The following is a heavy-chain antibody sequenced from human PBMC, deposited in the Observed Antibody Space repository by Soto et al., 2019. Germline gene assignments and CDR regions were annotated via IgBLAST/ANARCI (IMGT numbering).Heavy chain of an antibody. CDR1: GGTFSSYA. V-gene: IGHV1-69*13. Sequence: SVKVSCKASGGTFSSYAISWVRQAPGQGLEWMGGIIPIFGTANYAQKFQGRVTITADESTSTAYMELSSLRSEDTAVYYCAPPTLYSYGRGSFYGPWWFDPGGRETLVTVSS. D-gene: IGHD3-10*01. CDR3: APPTLYSYGRGSFYGPWWFDP. CDR2: IIPIFGTA. J-gene: IGHJ5*02.